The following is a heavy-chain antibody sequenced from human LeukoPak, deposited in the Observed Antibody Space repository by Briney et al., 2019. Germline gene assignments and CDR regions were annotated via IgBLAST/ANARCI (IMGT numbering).Heavy chain of an antibody. CDR1: GFTFSSYA. CDR3: AREGAMGYYFDY. J-gene: IGHJ4*02. CDR2: ISYDGSNK. Sequence: QAGGSLRLSCAASGFTFSSYAMHWVRQAPGKGLEWVAVISYDGSNKYYADSVKGRFTISRDNSKNTLCLQMNSLRAEDTAVYYCAREGAMGYYFDYWGQGTLVTVSS. D-gene: IGHD1-26*01. V-gene: IGHV3-30*04.